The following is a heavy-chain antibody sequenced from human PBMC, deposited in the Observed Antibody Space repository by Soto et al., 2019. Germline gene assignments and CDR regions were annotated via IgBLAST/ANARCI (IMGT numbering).Heavy chain of an antibody. CDR1: GGSFSGYY. CDR2: INHSGST. J-gene: IGHJ4*02. V-gene: IGHV4-34*01. Sequence: QVQLQQWGAGMLKPSETLSLTCAVYGGSFSGYYWSWIRQPPGKGLEWIGEINHSGSTNYNPSLKSRFTISVDTSKNQFSLKLSSVTAADTAVYYCARGPKRSRYDYWGQGTLVTVSS. D-gene: IGHD2-2*01. CDR3: ARGPKRSRYDY.